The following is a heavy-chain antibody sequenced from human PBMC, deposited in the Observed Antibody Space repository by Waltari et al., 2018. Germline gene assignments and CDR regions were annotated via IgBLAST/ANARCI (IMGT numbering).Heavy chain of an antibody. Sequence: QVQLVQSGAEVKKPEASVKVSCKVSGYTLTELSMHWVRQAPGKGLEWMGGFDPEDGETNYAQKFQGRVTMTEDTSTDTAYMELSSLRSEDTAVYYCATERITIFGVVIGARAFDIWGQGTMVTVSS. J-gene: IGHJ3*02. CDR3: ATERITIFGVVIGARAFDI. CDR1: GYTLTELS. CDR2: FDPEDGET. V-gene: IGHV1-24*01. D-gene: IGHD3-3*01.